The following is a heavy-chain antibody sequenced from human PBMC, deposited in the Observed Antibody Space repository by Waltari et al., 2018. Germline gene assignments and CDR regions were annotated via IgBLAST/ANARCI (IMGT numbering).Heavy chain of an antibody. Sequence: QVQLVQSGSELKKPGASVKVSCKASGYTFTSYAMNWVRQATGRGLEGVGWNKTTTGTPSYAQGFTGLFVFSLDTSVSTSYLQISSLKAEDTAVYYCARVPISSGWYEGYYFDYWGQGTLVTVSS. D-gene: IGHD6-19*01. CDR3: ARVPISSGWYEGYYFDY. V-gene: IGHV7-4-1*02. CDR1: GYTFTSYA. CDR2: NKTTTGTP. J-gene: IGHJ4*02.